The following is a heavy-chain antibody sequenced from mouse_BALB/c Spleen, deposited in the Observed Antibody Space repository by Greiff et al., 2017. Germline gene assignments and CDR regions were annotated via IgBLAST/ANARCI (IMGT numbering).Heavy chain of an antibody. CDR1: GYTFTDYN. J-gene: IGHJ4*01. CDR2: INPNNGGT. Sequence: VQLQQSGPELVKPGASVKIPCKASGYTFTDYNMDWVKQSHGKSLEWIGDINPNNGGTIYNQKFKGKATLTVDKSSSTAYMELRSLTSEDTAVYYCARNPDGYYAMDYWGQGTSVTVSS. V-gene: IGHV1-18*01. CDR3: ARNPDGYYAMDY. D-gene: IGHD2-3*01.